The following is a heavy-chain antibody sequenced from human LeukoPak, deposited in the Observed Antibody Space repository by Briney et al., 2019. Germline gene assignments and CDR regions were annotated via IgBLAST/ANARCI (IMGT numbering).Heavy chain of an antibody. Sequence: ASVKVSCKASGYTFTSYGISWVRQAPGQGLEWMGWISAYNGNTNYAQKLQGRVTMTTDTSTSTAYMELRSLRSDDTAVYYCARGNPMMNDFWSGYYSYYYYYMDVWGKGTTVTVSS. CDR2: ISAYNGNT. J-gene: IGHJ6*03. CDR1: GYTFTSYG. V-gene: IGHV1-18*01. D-gene: IGHD3-3*01. CDR3: ARGNPMMNDFWSGYYSYYYYYMDV.